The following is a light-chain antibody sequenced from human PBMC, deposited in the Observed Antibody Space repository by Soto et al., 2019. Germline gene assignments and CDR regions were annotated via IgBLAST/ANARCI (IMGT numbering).Light chain of an antibody. CDR2: LASDGSH. J-gene: IGLJ2*01. V-gene: IGLV4-69*01. Sequence: QLVVTQSPSASASLGASVKLTCTLSSGHSTYAIAWHQQQPEKGPRYLMKLASDGSHTKGDGIPDRFSGSSSGAERYLTISSLQSEDEAVYYCQTWGTGIVLFGGGTKLTVL. CDR3: QTWGTGIVL. CDR1: SGHSTYA.